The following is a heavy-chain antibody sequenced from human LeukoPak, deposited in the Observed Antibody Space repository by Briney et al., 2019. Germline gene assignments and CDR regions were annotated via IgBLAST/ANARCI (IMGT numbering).Heavy chain of an antibody. CDR2: IIPIFGTT. Sequence: SVKVSCKASGGTFNSYAISWGRQAPGQRREWMGGIIPIFGTTNYARKFRGRVTLTADKSTRTAYMELSSLRSEDTAVYYCARDNDSRDPPHFDYWGQGTLVTVSS. CDR1: GGTFNSYA. J-gene: IGHJ4*02. D-gene: IGHD3-16*01. CDR3: ARDNDSRDPPHFDY. V-gene: IGHV1-69*06.